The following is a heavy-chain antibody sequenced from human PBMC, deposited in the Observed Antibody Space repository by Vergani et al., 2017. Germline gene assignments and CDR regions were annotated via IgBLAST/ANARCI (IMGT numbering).Heavy chain of an antibody. Sequence: EVQLVESGGGVVRPGGSLRLSCVGSGFAFGDFGMSWVRQVPGKGLVWVAGINWNGGTTIYGDPVTGRFTISRDNAKNSLYLQMNSLRDGDTTLYYCVRREGHNQASFDNWGQGTLVIVSS. CDR1: GFAFGDFG. J-gene: IGHJ4*02. V-gene: IGHV3-20*04. CDR3: VRREGHNQASFDN. D-gene: IGHD5-24*01. CDR2: INWNGGTT.